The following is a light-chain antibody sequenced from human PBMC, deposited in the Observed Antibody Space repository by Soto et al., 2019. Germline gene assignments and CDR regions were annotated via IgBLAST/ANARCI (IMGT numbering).Light chain of an antibody. V-gene: IGKV3-20*01. Sequence: EDVLTQSPGTLSLSRGERPTLSCRASERIYSAYLGWYQEKPGQAPRLLIYGTSSRATGIPDRFSGSGSGTDLTLTISRLEPEDFAVYYGQQYGNSPITFGQGTRLEI. CDR1: ERIYSAY. J-gene: IGKJ5*01. CDR3: QQYGNSPIT. CDR2: GTS.